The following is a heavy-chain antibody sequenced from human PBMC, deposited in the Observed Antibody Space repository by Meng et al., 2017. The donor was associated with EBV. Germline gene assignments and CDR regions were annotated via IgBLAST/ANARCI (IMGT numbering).Heavy chain of an antibody. V-gene: IGHV1-69*01. CDR2: FLPTLGAP. J-gene: IGHJ4*02. D-gene: IGHD3-10*01. Sequence: QVQLVQSGAEVKKPGSSVKVSCKPSGGPFRNYAISWVRQAPGQGLEWLGGFLPTLGAPNYAQKFHGRVSITADESTSTHYMDLSSLRSEDTAVYYCASESGRGYTPDYWGQGTLVTVSS. CDR3: ASESGRGYTPDY. CDR1: GGPFRNYA.